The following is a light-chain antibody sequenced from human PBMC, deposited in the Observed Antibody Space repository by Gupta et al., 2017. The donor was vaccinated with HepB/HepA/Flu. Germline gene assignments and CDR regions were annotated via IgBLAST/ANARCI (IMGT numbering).Light chain of an antibody. Sequence: QSALTQPASVSGSPGQSITISCTGTSSDVGGYNYVSWYQQHPGKAPKLMIDDVSNRPSGVSNRFSCAKSGNTASLNISGRQAEDEADYYCSSYKSSSTPAGVFGGGTKLTVL. J-gene: IGLJ2*01. CDR1: SSDVGGYNY. V-gene: IGLV2-14*03. CDR3: SSYKSSSTPAGV. CDR2: DVS.